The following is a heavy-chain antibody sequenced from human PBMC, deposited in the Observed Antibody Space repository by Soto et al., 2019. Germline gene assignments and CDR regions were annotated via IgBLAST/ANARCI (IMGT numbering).Heavy chain of an antibody. CDR3: ANSIRLSGGIDY. J-gene: IGHJ4*02. Sequence: GGSLRLSCAASGFTFSSYAMSWVRQAPGNGLEWVSAISGSGVSTYYADSVKGRFTISRDNSKNTLYLQMNSLRAEDTAVYYCANSIRLSGGIDYWGQGTLVTVSS. CDR2: ISGSGVST. CDR1: GFTFSSYA. V-gene: IGHV3-23*01. D-gene: IGHD3-16*01.